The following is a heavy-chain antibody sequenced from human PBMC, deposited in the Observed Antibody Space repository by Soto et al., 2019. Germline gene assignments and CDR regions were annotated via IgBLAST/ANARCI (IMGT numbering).Heavy chain of an antibody. CDR2: IYPGDSDT. D-gene: IGHD6-6*01. J-gene: IGHJ6*02. CDR3: ARSYSSSRGPLGYYYYGMDV. V-gene: IGHV5-51*01. CDR1: GYSFTSYW. Sequence: ESLKISCKGSGYSFTSYWIGWVRQMPGKGLEWMGIIYPGDSDTRYSPSFQGQVTISADKSISTAYLQWSSLKASDTAMYYCARSYSSSRGPLGYYYYGMDVWGQGTTVTVSS.